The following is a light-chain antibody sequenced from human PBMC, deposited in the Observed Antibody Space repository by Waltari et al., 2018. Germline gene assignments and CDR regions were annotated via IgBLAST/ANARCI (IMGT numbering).Light chain of an antibody. CDR2: GSS. CDR1: QSVSRN. Sequence: EIVMTQSPATLSVSPGERATLSCSASQSVSRNLAWYQQKPGQAPRLLSYGSSTMATGIPARFSGSGSGTEFTLTISGLQSEDSAVYYCQQYNDWPRTFGLGTRVEIE. V-gene: IGKV3-15*01. J-gene: IGKJ1*01. CDR3: QQYNDWPRT.